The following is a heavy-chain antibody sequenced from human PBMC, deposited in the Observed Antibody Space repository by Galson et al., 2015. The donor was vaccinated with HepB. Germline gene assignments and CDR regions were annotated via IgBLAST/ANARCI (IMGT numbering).Heavy chain of an antibody. CDR3: ARVVYYGSGNYYNDSYYYYGMDV. V-gene: IGHV1-18*04. CDR1: GDTFINNG. Sequence: SVKVSCKASGDTFINNGMSWVRQAPGQGLEWMGWISPYTGNTKYAQRFQARVTMTTDTSTSTVYMEMRSLRSDDTAVYYCARVVYYGSGNYYNDSYYYYGMDVWGQGTTVTVSS. CDR2: ISPYTGNT. D-gene: IGHD3-10*01. J-gene: IGHJ6*02.